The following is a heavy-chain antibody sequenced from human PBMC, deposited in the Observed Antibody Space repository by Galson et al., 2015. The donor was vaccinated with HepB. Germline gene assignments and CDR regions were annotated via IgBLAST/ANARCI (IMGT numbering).Heavy chain of an antibody. CDR1: GFTFSRYA. CDR3: AKDGMMVSDNPYQLHF. Sequence: SLRLSCAASGFTFSRYAMTWVRQAPGKGLEWISSINSNGGRTSYANAVKGRFTISRDNSRNTVVLQLSSLRPEDTAVYYCAKDGMMVSDNPYQLHFWGQGTLVSVSS. J-gene: IGHJ4*02. V-gene: IGHV3-23*01. CDR2: INSNGGRT. D-gene: IGHD3-22*01.